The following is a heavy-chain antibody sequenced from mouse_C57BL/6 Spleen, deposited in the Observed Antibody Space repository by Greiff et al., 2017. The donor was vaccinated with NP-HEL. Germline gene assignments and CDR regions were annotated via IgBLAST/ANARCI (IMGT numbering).Heavy chain of an antibody. D-gene: IGHD2-4*01. CDR1: GFTFSSYA. Sequence: EVQRVESGGGLVKPGGSLKLSCAASGFTFSSYAMSWVRQTPEKRLEWVATISDGGSYTYYPDNVKGRFTISRDNAKNNLYLQMSHLKSEDTAMYYCARDGGIYYDYDVFAYWGQGTLVTVSA. CDR2: ISDGGSYT. V-gene: IGHV5-4*01. CDR3: ARDGGIYYDYDVFAY. J-gene: IGHJ3*01.